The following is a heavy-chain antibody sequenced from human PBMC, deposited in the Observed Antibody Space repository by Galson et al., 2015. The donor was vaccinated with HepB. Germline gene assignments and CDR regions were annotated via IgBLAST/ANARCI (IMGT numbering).Heavy chain of an antibody. CDR1: GDSVSSRSAA. Sequence: CAISGDSVSSRSAAWNWIRQSPSRGLEWLGRTYYRSKWNNDYAVSVKSRVTINPDTSKNQFSLHLNSVTPEDTAVYYCASGPASFDFWGQGTLVTVSS. J-gene: IGHJ4*02. CDR3: ASGPASFDF. CDR2: TYYRSKWNN. V-gene: IGHV6-1*01.